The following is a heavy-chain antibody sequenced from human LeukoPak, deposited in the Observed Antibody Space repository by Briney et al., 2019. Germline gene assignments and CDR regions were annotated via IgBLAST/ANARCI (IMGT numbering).Heavy chain of an antibody. CDR2: ISSNGGST. V-gene: IGHV3-64*01. CDR3: ARGNEAMLRGVIRY. D-gene: IGHD3-10*01. J-gene: IGHJ4*02. CDR1: GFTFSSYA. Sequence: PGGSLRLSCAASGFTFSSYAMHWVRQAPGKGLEYVSAISSNGGSTYYANSVKGRFTISRDNSKNTLYLQMGSLRAEDMAVYYCARGNEAMLRGVIRYWGQGTLVTVSS.